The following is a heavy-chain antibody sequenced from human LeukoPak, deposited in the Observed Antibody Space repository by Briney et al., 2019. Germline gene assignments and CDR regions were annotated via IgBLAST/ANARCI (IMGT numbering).Heavy chain of an antibody. Sequence: SETLSLTCTVSGGSISSYYWSWIRQPAGKGLEWIGRIYTSGSTNYNPSLKSRVTISVDTSKNQFSLKLSSVTAADTAVYYCARVLPVRGVISWFDPWGQGTLVTVSS. J-gene: IGHJ5*02. CDR1: GGSISSYY. V-gene: IGHV4-4*07. CDR2: IYTSGST. D-gene: IGHD3-10*01. CDR3: ARVLPVRGVISWFDP.